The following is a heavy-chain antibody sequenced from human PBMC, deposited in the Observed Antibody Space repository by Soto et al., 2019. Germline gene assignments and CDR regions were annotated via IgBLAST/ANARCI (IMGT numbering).Heavy chain of an antibody. CDR2: IYHSGST. J-gene: IGHJ4*02. V-gene: IGHV4-30-2*01. CDR1: GGSISSGGYS. Sequence: SETLSLTCAVSGGSISSGGYSCNWIRQPPGKGLEWIGYIYHSGSTYYNPSLKSRVTISVDRSKNQFSLKLGSVTAADTAVYYCARHTPAISISDHWGQETLVTVSS. CDR3: ARHTPAISISDH. D-gene: IGHD2-15*01.